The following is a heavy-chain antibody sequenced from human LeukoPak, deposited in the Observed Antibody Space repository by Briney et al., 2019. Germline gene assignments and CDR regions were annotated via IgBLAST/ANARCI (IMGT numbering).Heavy chain of an antibody. CDR3: ARGKMRSTVVGY. Sequence: SETLSLTWAVYGGSFSGYYWSWIRQPPGKGLEWIGEINHSGSTNYNPSLKSRVTISVDTSKNQFSLKLSSVTAADTAVYYCARGKMRSTVVGYWGQGTLVTVSS. CDR1: GGSFSGYY. D-gene: IGHD4-17*01. J-gene: IGHJ4*02. V-gene: IGHV4-34*01. CDR2: INHSGST.